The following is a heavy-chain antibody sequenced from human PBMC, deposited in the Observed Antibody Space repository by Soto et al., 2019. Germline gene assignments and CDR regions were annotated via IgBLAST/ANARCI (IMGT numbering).Heavy chain of an antibody. Sequence: SETLSLTCTVSGGSISSSSYYWGWIRQPPGKGLEWIGSIYYSGSTYYNPSLKSRLTISVDTSKNQFSLRLSSVTAADTAVYYCARLGGAYYYDSSGYYDAFDIWGQGTMVTVSS. CDR3: ARLGGAYYYDSSGYYDAFDI. V-gene: IGHV4-39*01. J-gene: IGHJ3*02. D-gene: IGHD3-22*01. CDR1: GGSISSSSYY. CDR2: IYYSGST.